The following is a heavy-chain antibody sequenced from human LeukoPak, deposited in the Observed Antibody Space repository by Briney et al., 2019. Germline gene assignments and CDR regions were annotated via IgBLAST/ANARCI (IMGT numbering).Heavy chain of an antibody. D-gene: IGHD2/OR15-2a*01. J-gene: IGHJ4*02. CDR1: GGSISSYY. Sequence: PSETLSLTCTVSGGSISSYYWSWIRQPPGKGLEWIAYISDIGSINYNPSLKSRVTISLDTSKNQFSLKLSSVTAADTAVYYCAGHRPRNTVDFWGQGTLVTVSS. CDR2: ISDIGSI. V-gene: IGHV4-59*08. CDR3: AGHRPRNTVDF.